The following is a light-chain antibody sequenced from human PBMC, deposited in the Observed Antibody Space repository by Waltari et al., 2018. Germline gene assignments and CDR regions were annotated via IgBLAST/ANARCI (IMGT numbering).Light chain of an antibody. Sequence: QLVLTQSPSASASLGASVKLTCTLNSGYRNYAIGWHQQQPEKGPRHLMKLNSDGTYTTGDGIPDRFSGSSSGEERYRTISSLQAEDEADYYGQTSVIFGGGTKLTVL. V-gene: IGLV4-69*01. CDR2: LNSDGTY. J-gene: IGLJ2*01. CDR1: SGYRNYA. CDR3: QTSVI.